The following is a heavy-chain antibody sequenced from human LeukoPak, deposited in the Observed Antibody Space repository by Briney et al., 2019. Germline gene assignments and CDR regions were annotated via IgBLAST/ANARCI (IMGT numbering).Heavy chain of an antibody. J-gene: IGHJ4*02. Sequence: SETLSLTCTVSGGSISSGGSYWSWIRQHPGKGLEWIGYIYYSGSTYYNPSLKSRVTISVDTSKNQFSLKLSSVTAADTAVYYCARDLGYSSGWYPFDYWGQGTLVTVSS. CDR1: GGSISSGGSY. CDR2: IYYSGST. CDR3: ARDLGYSSGWYPFDY. V-gene: IGHV4-31*03. D-gene: IGHD6-19*01.